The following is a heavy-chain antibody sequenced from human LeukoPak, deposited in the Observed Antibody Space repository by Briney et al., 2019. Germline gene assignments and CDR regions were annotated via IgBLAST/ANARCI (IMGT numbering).Heavy chain of an antibody. J-gene: IGHJ5*01. Sequence: GGSLRLSCSASGFSVDSDYMSWVRQAPGKGLEWVSVIYSNGKEYYAESAKGRFTISRDISKNSLDLQMNRLRGEDTAVYYCARESPTSGIDSWGQGTLVIVSS. V-gene: IGHV3-53*01. CDR2: IYSNGKE. CDR3: ARESPTSGIDS. CDR1: GFSVDSDY. D-gene: IGHD2-15*01.